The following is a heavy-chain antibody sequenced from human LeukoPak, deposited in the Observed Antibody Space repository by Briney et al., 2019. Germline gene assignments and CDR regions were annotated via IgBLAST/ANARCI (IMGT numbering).Heavy chain of an antibody. J-gene: IGHJ4*02. CDR2: IYYGGST. CDR3: AIEWELRDYFYY. V-gene: IGHV4-39*07. CDR1: GASISSSSYY. D-gene: IGHD1-26*01. Sequence: SETLSLTCTVSGASISSSSYYWGWIRQPPGKGLEWIGSIYYGGSTYYNPSLQSRVTISIDKSKNQFSLNLSSVTAADTALYYCAIEWELRDYFYYWGPGTLVTVSS.